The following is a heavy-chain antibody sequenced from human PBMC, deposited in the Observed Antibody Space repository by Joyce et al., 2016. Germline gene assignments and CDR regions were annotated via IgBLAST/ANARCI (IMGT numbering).Heavy chain of an antibody. CDR3: ARQVVATDDRGDYFDY. Sequence: QVQLVQSGADVKKPGASVKVSCQTSGYTFTSYAVSWLRLAPGQGLEWMGWVIGKNGDTRYSQKFQGRVIMTTDTSTSMASMELRSLNSDDTGVYYCARQVVATDDRGDYFDYWGQGTLVIVSS. CDR1: GYTFTSYA. D-gene: IGHD2-15*01. CDR2: VIGKNGDT. J-gene: IGHJ4*02. V-gene: IGHV1-18*04.